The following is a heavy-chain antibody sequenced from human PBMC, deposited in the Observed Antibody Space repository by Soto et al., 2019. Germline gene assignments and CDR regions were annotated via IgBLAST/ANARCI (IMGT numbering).Heavy chain of an antibody. J-gene: IGHJ4*02. CDR2: IVVGSGNT. V-gene: IGHV1-58*01. Sequence: SVKVSCKASGFTFTSSAVQWVRQARGQRLEWIGWIVVGSGNTNYAQKFQERVTITRDMSTSTAYMELSSLRSEDTAVCYCAAEIANSGGFDYWGQGTLVTVSS. D-gene: IGHD5-12*01. CDR1: GFTFTSSA. CDR3: AAEIANSGGFDY.